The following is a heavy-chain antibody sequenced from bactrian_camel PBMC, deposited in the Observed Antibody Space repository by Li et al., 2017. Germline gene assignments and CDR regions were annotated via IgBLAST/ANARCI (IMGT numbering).Heavy chain of an antibody. Sequence: EVQLVESGGGSVQAGGALRLSCVASEGIMDTYCMGWFRQYPGKGREGVSAMDIDGQVSHVDSVKGRFTISRDNDKSTLYLQMNILKPEDTAMYYRGAGRCRWSSVDGEQHYFDPKYWGQGTQVTVS. CDR1: EGIMDTYC. V-gene: IGHV3S22*01. J-gene: IGHJ4*01. CDR2: MDIDGQV. D-gene: IGHD2*01. CDR3: GAGRCRWSSVDGEQHYFDPKY.